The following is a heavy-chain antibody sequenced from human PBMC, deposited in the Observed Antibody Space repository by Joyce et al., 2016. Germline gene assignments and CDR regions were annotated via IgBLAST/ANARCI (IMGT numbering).Heavy chain of an antibody. CDR1: GYTFTSYG. J-gene: IGHJ4*02. Sequence: QVQLVQSGAEVKKPGASVKVSCKGSGYTFTSYGFSWVRQAPGQGLEWMGWISEYRGITKYAQNFQGRITLTTDTSTSTADMELRSLRCDYTAVYYCARGGYSSGWSFGYWGQGTLVTVSS. V-gene: IGHV1-18*01. CDR3: ARGGYSSGWSFGY. CDR2: ISEYRGIT. D-gene: IGHD6-19*01.